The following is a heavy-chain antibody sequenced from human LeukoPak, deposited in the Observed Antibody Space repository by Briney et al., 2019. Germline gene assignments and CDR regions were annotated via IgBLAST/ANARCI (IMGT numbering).Heavy chain of an antibody. V-gene: IGHV3-33*01. CDR2: IWYDGTNI. CDR1: GFAFSSYG. CDR3: ARVDGYSYGFDY. J-gene: IGHJ4*02. Sequence: PGRSLRLSCAASGFAFSSYGMHWVRQPPGEGLEWVAVIWYDGTNIDYADSVKGRFTISRDNAKNSLYLQMNSLRAEDTAVYYCARVDGYSYGFDYWGQGTLVTVSS. D-gene: IGHD5-18*01.